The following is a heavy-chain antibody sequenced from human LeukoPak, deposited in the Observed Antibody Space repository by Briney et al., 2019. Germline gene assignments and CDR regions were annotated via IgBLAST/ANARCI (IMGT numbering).Heavy chain of an antibody. CDR1: GFTFSSYG. CDR2: IWYDGSNK. Sequence: GRSLRLSCAASGFTFSSYGMHCVRQAPGKGLEWVAVIWYDGSNKYYADSVKGRFTISRDNSKNTLYLQMNSLRAEDTAVYYCARERIAAAGNPEYFQHWGQGTLVTVSS. CDR3: ARERIAAAGNPEYFQH. D-gene: IGHD6-13*01. J-gene: IGHJ1*01. V-gene: IGHV3-33*01.